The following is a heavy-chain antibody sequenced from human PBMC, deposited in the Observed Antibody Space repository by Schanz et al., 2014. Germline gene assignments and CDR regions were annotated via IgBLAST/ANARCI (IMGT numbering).Heavy chain of an antibody. Sequence: DVQLLESGGGLVQPGGSLRLSCAVSGFTVSSNHMSWVRQAPGKGLEWVSALSGSGGSTYYADSVKGRFTISRDNSKNTLYLHMNTLRSEDTAVYYCAKDSTHIDIVLVPTAIDYWGQGTLVTVSS. CDR2: LSGSGGST. CDR3: AKDSTHIDIVLVPTAIDY. CDR1: GFTVSSNH. V-gene: IGHV3-23*01. D-gene: IGHD2-2*01. J-gene: IGHJ4*02.